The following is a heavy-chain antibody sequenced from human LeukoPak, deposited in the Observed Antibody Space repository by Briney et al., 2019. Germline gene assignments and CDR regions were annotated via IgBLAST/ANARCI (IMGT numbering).Heavy chain of an antibody. CDR3: ARVYYDSSGYYRGDAFDI. V-gene: IGHV1-46*04. CDR2: INPSGGST. Sequence: ASVKVSCKASGYTFTSYYMHWVRQAPGQGLEWMGIINPSGGSTSYAQKLQGRVTMTRDTSTSTVYMELSSLRSEDTAVYYCARVYYDSSGYYRGDAFDIWGQGTMVTVSS. CDR1: GYTFTSYY. J-gene: IGHJ3*02. D-gene: IGHD3-22*01.